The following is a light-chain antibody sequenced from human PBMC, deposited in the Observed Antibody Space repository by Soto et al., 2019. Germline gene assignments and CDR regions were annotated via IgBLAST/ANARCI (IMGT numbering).Light chain of an antibody. Sequence: EIVLTQSPGTLSLSPGERATLSCRASQTINNDYLAWFQQKPGQAPRLVIYGASNRATGTPDRFSGSGSGTEFTLTISRLEPEDFAVYFCQQYGSSPPSFGQGTKVEIK. CDR3: QQYGSSPPS. CDR1: QTINNDY. V-gene: IGKV3-20*01. CDR2: GAS. J-gene: IGKJ1*01.